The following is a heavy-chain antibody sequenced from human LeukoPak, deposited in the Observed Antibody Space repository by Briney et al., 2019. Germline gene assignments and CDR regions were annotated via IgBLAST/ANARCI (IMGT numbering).Heavy chain of an antibody. D-gene: IGHD3-3*01. V-gene: IGHV5-10-1*01. J-gene: IGHJ6*02. CDR1: GYSFTSYW. CDR3: ARVVGEEDGMDV. Sequence: GESLKISCKGSGYSFTSYWISWVRQMPGKGLEWMGRIDPSDSYTNYSPSFQGHVTISADKSISTAFLQWSSLKASDTAMYYCARVVGEEDGMDVWGQGTTVTVSS. CDR2: IDPSDSYT.